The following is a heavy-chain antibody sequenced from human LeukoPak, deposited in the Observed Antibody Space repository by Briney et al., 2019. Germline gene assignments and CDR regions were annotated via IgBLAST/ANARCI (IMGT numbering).Heavy chain of an antibody. Sequence: GGSLRLLCAGSRFTCCIFDMRGRPQAQGEGVEWVTDNNGSGGSKDYADPVRGRFTIARENSENTLYLKRQRARDEDRAVCLCARGTSYYTSYYYYYYMDVWGKGTTVTVSS. CDR3: ARGTSYYTSYYYYYYMDV. V-gene: IGHV3-23*01. CDR2: NNGSGGSK. CDR1: RFTCCIFD. J-gene: IGHJ6*03. D-gene: IGHD3-10*01.